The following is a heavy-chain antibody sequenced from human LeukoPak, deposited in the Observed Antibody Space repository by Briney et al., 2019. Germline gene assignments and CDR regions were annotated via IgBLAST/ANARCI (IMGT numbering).Heavy chain of an antibody. V-gene: IGHV3-21*01. CDR2: ISSSSSYI. D-gene: IGHD3-10*01. J-gene: IGHJ4*02. Sequence: GGSLRLSCAASGFTFSSYSMNWVRQAPGKGLEWVSSISSSSSYIYYADSVKGRFTISRDNAKNSLYLQMNSLRAEDTAVYYCARDEVGTMVRGVIAYDYWGQGTLVTVPS. CDR3: ARDEVGTMVRGVIAYDY. CDR1: GFTFSSYS.